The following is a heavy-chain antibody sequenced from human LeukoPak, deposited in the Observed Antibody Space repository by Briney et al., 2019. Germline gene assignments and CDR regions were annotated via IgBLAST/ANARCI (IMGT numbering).Heavy chain of an antibody. Sequence: SETLSLTCTVSGGSISSYYWSWIRQPPGKGLEWIGYIYYSGSTNYNPSLKSRVTISVDTSKNQFSLKLSSVTAADTAVYYCARGERYYDTPFDYWGQGTLVTVSS. V-gene: IGHV4-59*01. D-gene: IGHD3-22*01. CDR3: ARGERYYDTPFDY. J-gene: IGHJ4*02. CDR2: IYYSGST. CDR1: GGSISSYY.